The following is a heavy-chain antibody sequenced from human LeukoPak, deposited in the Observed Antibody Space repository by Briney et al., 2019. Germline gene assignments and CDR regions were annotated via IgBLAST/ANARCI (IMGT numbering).Heavy chain of an antibody. CDR1: GFTFSSYA. Sequence: PGGSLRLSCAASGFTFSSYAMSWVRQAPGKGLEWVSAISGSGGSTYYADSVKGRFTISRDNSKNTLYLQMNSLRAEDTAVYYCAKDFDRYCSGGSCFPPDAFDIWGQGTMVTVSS. CDR3: AKDFDRYCSGGSCFPPDAFDI. V-gene: IGHV3-23*01. J-gene: IGHJ3*02. CDR2: ISGSGGST. D-gene: IGHD2-15*01.